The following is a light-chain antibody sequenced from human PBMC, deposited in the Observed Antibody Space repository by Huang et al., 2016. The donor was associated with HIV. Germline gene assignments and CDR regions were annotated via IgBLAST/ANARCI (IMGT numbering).Light chain of an antibody. Sequence: EIVLTQSPATLSLSSGERATLSCRASQSVSSYLAWYQQKPGQAPRLLIYDASNRATGIPARFSGSGSGTDFTLTISSLEPEDFAVYYCQQRSNWPRFTFGPGTKVDIK. CDR2: DAS. CDR3: QQRSNWPRFT. J-gene: IGKJ3*01. CDR1: QSVSSY. V-gene: IGKV3-11*01.